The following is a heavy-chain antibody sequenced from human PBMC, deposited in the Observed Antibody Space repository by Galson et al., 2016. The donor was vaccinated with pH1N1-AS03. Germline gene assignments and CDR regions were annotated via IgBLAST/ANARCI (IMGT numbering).Heavy chain of an antibody. Sequence: QSGAEVKKPGESLKISCQGSGYSFTNYWIGWVRQMPGKGLEWMGIIYLDHSATRYSPSFQGQVTISADKSISTAYLQWSSLKASDTAMYYCARLTLSSGWPCDYWGQGTLVTVSS. CDR1: GYSFTNYW. J-gene: IGHJ4*01. CDR2: IYLDHSAT. V-gene: IGHV5-51*01. D-gene: IGHD6-19*01. CDR3: ARLTLSSGWPCDY.